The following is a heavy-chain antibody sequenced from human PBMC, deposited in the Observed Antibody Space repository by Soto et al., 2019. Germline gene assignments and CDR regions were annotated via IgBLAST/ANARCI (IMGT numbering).Heavy chain of an antibody. CDR2: ISGSGGST. Sequence: HPGGSLRLSCAASGFTFSSYAMSWVRQAPGKGLEWVSAISGSGGSTYYADSVKGRFTISRDNSKNTLYLQMNSLRAEDTAVYYCAKPWTLSYYDIGYFDYWGQGTLVTVSS. V-gene: IGHV3-23*01. CDR1: GFTFSSYA. D-gene: IGHD3-22*01. J-gene: IGHJ4*02. CDR3: AKPWTLSYYDIGYFDY.